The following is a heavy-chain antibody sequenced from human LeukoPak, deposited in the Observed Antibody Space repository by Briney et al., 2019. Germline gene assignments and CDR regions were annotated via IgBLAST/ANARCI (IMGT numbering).Heavy chain of an antibody. CDR1: GGSISSYY. CDR3: ARDSVGATDYFDY. D-gene: IGHD1-26*01. CDR2: IYYSGST. Sequence: PSETLSLTCTVSGGSISSYYWSWIRQPPGKGLEWIGYIYYSGSTNYNPSLKSRVTISVDTSKNQFSLKLSSVTAADTAVYYCARDSVGATDYFDYWGQGTLVTVSS. J-gene: IGHJ4*02. V-gene: IGHV4-59*01.